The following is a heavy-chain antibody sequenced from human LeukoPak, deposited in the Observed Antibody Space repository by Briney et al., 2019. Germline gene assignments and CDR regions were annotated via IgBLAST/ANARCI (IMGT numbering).Heavy chain of an antibody. CDR3: ARDSRSTPYDAFDI. Sequence: SQTLSLTCAISGDSVSSNCAAWTWIRQSPSRGLEWLGRTYYRSKWYNDYAVSVKSRITINPDTSKNQFSLQLNSVTPEDTAVYYCARDSRSTPYDAFDIWGQGTMVTVSS. CDR2: TYYRSKWYN. V-gene: IGHV6-1*01. D-gene: IGHD1-26*01. J-gene: IGHJ3*02. CDR1: GDSVSSNCAA.